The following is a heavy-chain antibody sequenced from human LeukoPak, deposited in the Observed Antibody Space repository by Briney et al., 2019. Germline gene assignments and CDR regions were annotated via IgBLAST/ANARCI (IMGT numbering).Heavy chain of an antibody. CDR1: GFTFSSYG. V-gene: IGHV3-30*18. D-gene: IGHD3-22*01. CDR2: ISYDGSNK. Sequence: GGSLRLSCAASGFTFSSYGMHWVRQAPGKGLEWVAVISYDGSNKYYADSVKGRFTISRDNSKNTLYLQMNSLRVEDTAVYYCAKDLASITMIPLHYYYYGMDVWGQGTTVTVSS. CDR3: AKDLASITMIPLHYYYYGMDV. J-gene: IGHJ6*02.